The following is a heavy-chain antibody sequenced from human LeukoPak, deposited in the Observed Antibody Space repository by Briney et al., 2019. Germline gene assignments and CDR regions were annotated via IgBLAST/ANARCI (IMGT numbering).Heavy chain of an antibody. CDR2: ISSSSSYT. V-gene: IGHV3-11*06. CDR3: AVRRITMVRGVIGPDWFDR. Sequence: GGSLRLSCAASGFTFSDYYMSWIRRAPGEGLEWVSYISSSSSYTNYADSVKGRFTISRDNAKNSLYLQMNSLRAEDTAVYYCAVRRITMVRGVIGPDWFDRWGQGTLVTVSS. CDR1: GFTFSDYY. D-gene: IGHD3-10*01. J-gene: IGHJ5*02.